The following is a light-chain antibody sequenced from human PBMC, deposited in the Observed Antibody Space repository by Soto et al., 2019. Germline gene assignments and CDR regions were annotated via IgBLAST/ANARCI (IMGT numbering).Light chain of an antibody. J-gene: IGKJ1*01. CDR2: AVS. V-gene: IGKV2D-29*01. CDR1: QSILHSDGKTY. CDR3: LQTKGIPLA. Sequence: DIVMTQTPLSLSVTPGQPASISCRSSQSILHSDGKTYFYWYLQRPGKPPRLLIYAVSNRFTEVPDRFSGSGSGTDFTLTISRVETEDFGPYYCLQTKGIPLAFGQGTKVEIK.